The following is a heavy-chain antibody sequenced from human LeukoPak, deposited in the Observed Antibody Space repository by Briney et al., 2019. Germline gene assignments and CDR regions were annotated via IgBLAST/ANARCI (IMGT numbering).Heavy chain of an antibody. CDR3: ARALTSSIVVVPSYYYYYMDV. Sequence: PSETLSLTCTVSGGSISSYYWSWIRQPPGKGLEWIGYIYYSGSTNYNPSLKSRVTISVGTSKNQFSLKLSSVTAADTAVYYCARALTSSIVVVPSYYYYYMDVWGKGTTVTVS. V-gene: IGHV4-59*01. CDR2: IYYSGST. CDR1: GGSISSYY. D-gene: IGHD2-2*01. J-gene: IGHJ6*03.